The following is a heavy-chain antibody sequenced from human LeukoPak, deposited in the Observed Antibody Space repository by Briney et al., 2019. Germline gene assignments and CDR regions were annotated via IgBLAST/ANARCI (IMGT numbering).Heavy chain of an antibody. Sequence: GASRRLSCAASGFTFSSYAMSWVRQAPGKGLEWISAISGSGGSTYYADSVKGRFTISRDNSKHTLYLQMNSLRAEDTAVYYCAKENNWNNIGPIDYWGQGTLVTVSS. CDR1: GFTFSSYA. CDR3: AKENNWNNIGPIDY. CDR2: ISGSGGST. D-gene: IGHD1/OR15-1a*01. V-gene: IGHV3-23*01. J-gene: IGHJ4*02.